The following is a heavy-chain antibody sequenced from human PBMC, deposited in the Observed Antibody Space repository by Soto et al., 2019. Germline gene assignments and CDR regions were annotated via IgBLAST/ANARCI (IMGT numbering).Heavy chain of an antibody. CDR2: IYYSGST. CDR1: GGSISSSSYY. V-gene: IGHV4-39*01. D-gene: IGHD6-6*01. Sequence: TLSLTCTVSGGSISSSSYYWGWIRQPPGKGLEWIGSIYYSGSTYYNPSLKSRVTISVDTSKNQFSLKLSSVTAADTAVYYCARSIAARKDSFDYWGQGTLVTVYS. J-gene: IGHJ4*02. CDR3: ARSIAARKDSFDY.